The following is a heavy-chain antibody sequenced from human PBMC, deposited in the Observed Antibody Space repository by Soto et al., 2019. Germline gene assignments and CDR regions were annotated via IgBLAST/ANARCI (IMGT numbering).Heavy chain of an antibody. V-gene: IGHV1-18*01. CDR3: ARERGDVEMATIHYFDY. D-gene: IGHD5-12*01. J-gene: IGHJ4*02. CDR2: ISAYNGNT. Sequence: QVQLVQSGAEVKKPGASVKVSCKASGYTFTSYGISWVRQAPGQGLEWMGWISAYNGNTNYAHKLQGRVTMTTDTSTSTAYMELRSLRSDDTAVYYCARERGDVEMATIHYFDYWGQGTLVTVSS. CDR1: GYTFTSYG.